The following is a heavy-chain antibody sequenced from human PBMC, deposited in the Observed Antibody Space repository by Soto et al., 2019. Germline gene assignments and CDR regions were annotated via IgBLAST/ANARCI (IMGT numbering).Heavy chain of an antibody. CDR3: DRDLGS. J-gene: IGHJ5*02. CDR1: GFTFSDHY. V-gene: IGHV3-72*01. Sequence: EVQLVESGGGLVQPGGSLRLSCAASGFTFSDHYMDWVRQAAGTGLEWVGRSRNKANSYTTEYAASGRGRFTTSRDDSTNSLYRHMNSLKTDETAVYYGDRDLGSWGQGTLVTVSS. CDR2: SRNKANSYTT.